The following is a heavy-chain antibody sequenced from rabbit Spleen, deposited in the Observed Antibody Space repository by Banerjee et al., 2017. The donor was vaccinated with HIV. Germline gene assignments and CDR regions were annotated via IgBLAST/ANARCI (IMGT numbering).Heavy chain of an antibody. V-gene: IGHV1S45*01. CDR1: GVSFSISSY. D-gene: IGHD8-1*01. CDR3: ARDAGTSFSTYGMDL. Sequence: QEQLEESGGGLVKPEGSLTLTCTASGVSFSISSYMCWVRQAPGKGLEWIACIKTGYGNTYYASWAKGRFTISKASSTTVTLQMTRLTVADTATYFCARDAGTSFSTYGMDLWGPGPSSPA. J-gene: IGHJ6*01. CDR2: IKTGYGNT.